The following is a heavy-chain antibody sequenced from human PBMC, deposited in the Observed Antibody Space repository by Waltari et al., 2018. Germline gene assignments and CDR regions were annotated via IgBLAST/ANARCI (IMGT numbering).Heavy chain of an antibody. CDR1: GGSISSSSYY. Sequence: QLQLQESGPGLVKPSETLSLTCTVSGGSISSSSYYWGWIRQPPGKGLEWIGRIYYSGSTYYNPSLKSRVTISVDTSKNQFSLKLSSVTAADTAVYYCARVRPTGVVDYWGQGTLVTVSS. V-gene: IGHV4-39*07. CDR2: IYYSGST. J-gene: IGHJ4*02. CDR3: ARVRPTGVVDY.